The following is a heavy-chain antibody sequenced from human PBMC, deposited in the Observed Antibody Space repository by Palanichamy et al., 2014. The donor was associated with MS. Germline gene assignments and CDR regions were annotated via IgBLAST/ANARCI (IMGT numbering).Heavy chain of an antibody. CDR1: GFTFSSYE. CDR2: ISSSGSTI. V-gene: IGHV3-48*03. D-gene: IGHD3/OR15-3a*01. J-gene: IGHJ4*02. CDR3: ARALAGLGSNPDY. Sequence: EVQLVESGGGLVQPGGSLRLSCAASGFTFSSYEMNWVRQAPGKGLEWVSYISSSGSTIYYADSVKGRFTISRDNAKNSLYLQMNSLRAEDTAVYYCARALAGLGSNPDYWGQGTLVTVSS.